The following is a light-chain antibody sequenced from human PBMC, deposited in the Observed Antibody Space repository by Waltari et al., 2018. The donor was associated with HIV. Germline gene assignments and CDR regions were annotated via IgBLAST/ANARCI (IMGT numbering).Light chain of an antibody. CDR2: KAS. CDR3: QQYNSDFYT. J-gene: IGKJ2*01. CDR1: HNVESW. V-gene: IGKV1-5*03. Sequence: IQLTQSPSIRSASVGDRVTITCRASHNVESWLAWYQQRPGRAPKLLIYKASTLEYGVPARFTGSGSGTNFTLTINSLQPDDFATYYCQQYNSDFYTFGLGTRLDLK.